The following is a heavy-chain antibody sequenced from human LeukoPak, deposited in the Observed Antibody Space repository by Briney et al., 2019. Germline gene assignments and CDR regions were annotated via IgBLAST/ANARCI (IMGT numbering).Heavy chain of an antibody. CDR2: ISYSGST. Sequence: SETLSLTCTVSGGSISSYYWSWIRQPPGKGLEWIGYISYSGSTNFNPSLKSRVTISVDTSKNQFSLKLSSVTAADTAVYYCARGGWSKNYWGQGTLVTVSS. CDR3: ARGGWSKNY. D-gene: IGHD6-19*01. J-gene: IGHJ4*02. CDR1: GGSISSYY. V-gene: IGHV4-59*01.